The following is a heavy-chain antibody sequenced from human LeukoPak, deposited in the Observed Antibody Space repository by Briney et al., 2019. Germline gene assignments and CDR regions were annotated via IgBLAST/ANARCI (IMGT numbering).Heavy chain of an antibody. J-gene: IGHJ3*02. D-gene: IGHD3-10*01. CDR1: GGSIRSYY. Sequence: SETLSLTCTVSGGSIRSYYWSWIRQPPGKGLEWIGYIYNSGSTNYNPSLKSRVAISVDTSKNQFSLKLSSVTAADTAVYYCARGILWFGEPDAFDIWGQGTMVTVSS. V-gene: IGHV4-59*12. CDR2: IYNSGST. CDR3: ARGILWFGEPDAFDI.